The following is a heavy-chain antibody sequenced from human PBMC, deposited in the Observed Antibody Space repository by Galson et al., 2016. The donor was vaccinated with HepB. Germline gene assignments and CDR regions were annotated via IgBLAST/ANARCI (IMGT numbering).Heavy chain of an antibody. D-gene: IGHD2-2*01. V-gene: IGHV3-23*01. CDR2: ISGSGGGI. CDR3: ARGRPYCSSTGCYPTYYYYYGMDV. Sequence: SLRLSCAASGFTFENYAMHWVRQAPGKGLEWVSLISGSGGGIYYADSVKGRVTISRDNSKNTLYLQMNSLRAEDTAVYYCARGRPYCSSTGCYPTYYYYYGMDVWGQGTTVTVSS. J-gene: IGHJ6*02. CDR1: GFTFENYA.